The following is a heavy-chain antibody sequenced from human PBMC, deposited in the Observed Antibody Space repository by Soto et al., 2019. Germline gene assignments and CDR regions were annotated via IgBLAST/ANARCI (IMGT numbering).Heavy chain of an antibody. J-gene: IGHJ6*02. D-gene: IGHD5-18*01. Sequence: QVQLVQSGAEVKKPGSSVKVSCKASGGTFSSYAISWVRQAPGQGLEWMGGIIPIFGTANYAQKFQGRVTITADESTSTAYMKLSSLRSEDTAVYYCARDRDTAMAHGMDVWGQGTTVTVSS. CDR2: IIPIFGTA. CDR1: GGTFSSYA. CDR3: ARDRDTAMAHGMDV. V-gene: IGHV1-69*01.